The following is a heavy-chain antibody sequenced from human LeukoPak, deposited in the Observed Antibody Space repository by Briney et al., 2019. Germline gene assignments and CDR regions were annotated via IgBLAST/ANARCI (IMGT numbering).Heavy chain of an antibody. J-gene: IGHJ4*02. Sequence: PGGSLRLSCAASGFTFSSYAMSWVRQAPGKGLEWVSAISNSGGATFYADSVKGRFTISRDNSRNTLYLQLNSLRAEDTALYYCAKISDYSSNFDYWGQGTLVTVSS. D-gene: IGHD5/OR15-5a*01. CDR3: AKISDYSSNFDY. CDR1: GFTFSSYA. CDR2: ISNSGGAT. V-gene: IGHV3-23*01.